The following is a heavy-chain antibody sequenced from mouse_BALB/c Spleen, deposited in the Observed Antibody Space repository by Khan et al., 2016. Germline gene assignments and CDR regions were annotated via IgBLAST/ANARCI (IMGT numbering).Heavy chain of an antibody. Sequence: VQLQQSGAELVKPGASVKLSCTASGFKIKDTYMHWVKQRPEQGLEWIGRIDPANGNTKYDPKFQGKATITADTSSNTAYLQLSSLTSEDTAVYYCARSPYDYDVGLAYWGQGTLVTVSA. J-gene: IGHJ3*01. CDR1: GFKIKDTY. V-gene: IGHV14-3*02. CDR2: IDPANGNT. D-gene: IGHD2-4*01. CDR3: ARSPYDYDVGLAY.